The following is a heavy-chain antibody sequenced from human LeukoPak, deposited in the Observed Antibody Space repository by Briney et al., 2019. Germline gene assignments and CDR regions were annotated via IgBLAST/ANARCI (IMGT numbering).Heavy chain of an antibody. CDR2: ISYDGSNK. Sequence: GGSLRLSCAASGFTFSDYYMSWIRQAPGKGLEWVAVISYDGSNKYYADSVKGRFTISRDNSKDTLYLQMNSLRAEDTAVYYCAKSPAKYYYYGMDVWGQGTTVTVSS. J-gene: IGHJ6*02. V-gene: IGHV3-30*18. CDR1: GFTFSDYY. CDR3: AKSPAKYYYYGMDV.